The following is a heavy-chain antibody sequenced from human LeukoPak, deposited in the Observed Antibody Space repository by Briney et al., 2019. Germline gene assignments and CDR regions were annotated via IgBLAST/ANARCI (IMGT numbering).Heavy chain of an antibody. V-gene: IGHV4-4*07. CDR3: ARGMAGGYDHNWFDS. CDR2: IYTSGSI. J-gene: IGHJ5*01. Sequence: SETLSLTCTVSGGSISSYYWSWIRQPAGKGLEWIGRIYTSGSITYNPSLKSRVSMSVDTSKNQFSLKLNSVTAADTAVYFCARGMAGGYDHNWFDSWGQGTLVTVSS. CDR1: GGSISSYY. D-gene: IGHD5-12*01.